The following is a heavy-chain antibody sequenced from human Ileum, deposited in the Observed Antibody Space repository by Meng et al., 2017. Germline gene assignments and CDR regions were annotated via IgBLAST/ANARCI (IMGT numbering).Heavy chain of an antibody. CDR2: ISQESGRT. J-gene: IGHJ4*02. D-gene: IGHD2-21*01. CDR3: VRNEGYSLGD. Sequence: VHSQASGPGVVKPSGTLSLTCAVSGDSSSSRDWWSWVRQPPGKGLEWIGEISQESGRTNYNPSLKSRVTISLDKSKNQFSLNLNSVTAADTAVYYCVRNEGYSLGDWGQGTLVTVSS. CDR1: GDSSSSRDW. V-gene: IGHV4-4*02.